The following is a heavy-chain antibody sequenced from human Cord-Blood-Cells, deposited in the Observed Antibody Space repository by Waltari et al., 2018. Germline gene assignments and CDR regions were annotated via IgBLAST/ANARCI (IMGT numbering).Heavy chain of an antibody. CDR2: IKQDGSEK. J-gene: IGHJ6*02. Sequence: GGLXQXXGXLXXSCAASGXXFSSHWMXCVRQAPGKGLEWVANIKQDGSEKYYVDSVKGRFTISRDNAKNSLYLQMNSLRAEDTAVYYCARDSYYYYYGMDVWGQGTTVTVSS. CDR3: ARDSYYYYYGMDV. CDR1: GXXFSSHW. V-gene: IGHV3-7*01.